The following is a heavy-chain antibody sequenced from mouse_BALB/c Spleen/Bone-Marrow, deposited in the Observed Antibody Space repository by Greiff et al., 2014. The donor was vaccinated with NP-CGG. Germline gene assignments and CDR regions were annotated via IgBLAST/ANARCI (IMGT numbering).Heavy chain of an antibody. CDR1: GFSLTTYG. CDR2: IWRGGNT. V-gene: IGHV2-5*01. J-gene: IGHJ3*01. Sequence: VKLEESGPGLVQPSQSLSITCTVSGFSLTTYGVNWIRQSPGKGLEWLGVIWRGGNTDYNATFMSRLTITKDNSKSQVFFKMNSLQADDTAIYYCAKNGYDGGAWFAYWGQGTLVTVSA. CDR3: AKNGYDGGAWFAY. D-gene: IGHD2-2*01.